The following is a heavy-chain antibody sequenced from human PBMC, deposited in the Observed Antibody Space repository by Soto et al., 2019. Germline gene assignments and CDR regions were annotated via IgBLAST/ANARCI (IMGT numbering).Heavy chain of an antibody. J-gene: IGHJ5*02. Sequence: PSETLSLTCTVSGGSISSYYWSWIRQPPGKGLEWIGYIYYSGSTNYNPSLKSRVTISVDTSKNQFSLKLGSVTAADTAVYYCARFFSPYYDFWSCYYPSGWFDPWGQGTLVTVSS. CDR3: ARFFSPYYDFWSCYYPSGWFDP. D-gene: IGHD3-3*01. V-gene: IGHV4-59*01. CDR1: GGSISSYY. CDR2: IYYSGST.